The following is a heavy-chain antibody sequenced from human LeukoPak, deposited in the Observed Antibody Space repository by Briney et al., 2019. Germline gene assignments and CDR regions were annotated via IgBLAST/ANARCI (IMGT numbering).Heavy chain of an antibody. J-gene: IGHJ4*02. Sequence: GGSLRLSCTTSGFTFSDYSVNWVRQAPGKGLEWVSSINSRSNYIFYADSVKGRFTVSRDNAKNSLYLQMNSLRAEDSAVYYCAREIPGGAVTLDYWGQGTLVTVSS. V-gene: IGHV3-21*01. CDR2: INSRSNYI. CDR1: GFTFSDYS. CDR3: AREIPGGAVTLDY. D-gene: IGHD1-26*01.